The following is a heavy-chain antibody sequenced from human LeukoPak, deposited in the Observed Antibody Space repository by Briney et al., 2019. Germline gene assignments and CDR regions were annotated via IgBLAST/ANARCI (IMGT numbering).Heavy chain of an antibody. CDR3: ATYDVLTGFEY. CDR2: ISPLLGAS. CDR1: GGTFSDYL. V-gene: IGHV1-69*01. D-gene: IGHD3-9*01. Sequence: SVKVSCKASGGTFSDYLISWVRQAPGQGLNWMGGISPLLGASKHTQNFHDRVTITADESTTTAYMELSDLRSADTAVYYCATYDVLTGFEYWGQGTLVTVSS. J-gene: IGHJ4*02.